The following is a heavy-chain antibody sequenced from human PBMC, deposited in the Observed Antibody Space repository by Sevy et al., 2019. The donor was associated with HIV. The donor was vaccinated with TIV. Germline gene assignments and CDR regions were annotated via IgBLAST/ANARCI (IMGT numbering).Heavy chain of an antibody. CDR3: AKEFVGDSSGYYYFDY. CDR1: GFTFSSYA. V-gene: IGHV3-23*01. CDR2: ISGSGGST. J-gene: IGHJ4*02. Sequence: WGSLRLSCAASGFTFSSYAMSWVRQAPGKGLEWVSAISGSGGSTYYADSVKGRFTISRDNSKNTLYLQMNSLRAEDTAVYYCAKEFVGDSSGYYYFDYWGQGTLVTVSS. D-gene: IGHD3-22*01.